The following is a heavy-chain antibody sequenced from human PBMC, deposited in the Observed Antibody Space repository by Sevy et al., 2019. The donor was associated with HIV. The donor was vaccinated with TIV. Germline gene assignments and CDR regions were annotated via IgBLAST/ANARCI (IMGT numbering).Heavy chain of an antibody. J-gene: IGHJ4*02. CDR3: ARGASVAGRGGFDF. V-gene: IGHV3-23*01. D-gene: IGHD6-19*01. CDR1: GFTFSSYA. Sequence: GGSLRLSCAASGFTFSSYAMSWVRQAPGKGLEWVSAISGSGGSTHYADSVKGRFTISRDNAKSSLYLQLNGLRAEDTAVYYCARGASVAGRGGFDFWGQGTLVTVSS. CDR2: ISGSGGST.